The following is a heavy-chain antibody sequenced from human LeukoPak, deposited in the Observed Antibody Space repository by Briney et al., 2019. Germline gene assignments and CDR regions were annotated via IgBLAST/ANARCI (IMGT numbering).Heavy chain of an antibody. CDR2: ISSSSYI. J-gene: IGHJ6*03. V-gene: IGHV3-23*01. D-gene: IGHD2-15*01. CDR3: AKEGLDCSGGRCFYGYYYMDV. Sequence: PGGSLRLSCAASGFTFSSSAMSWVRQAPGKGLEWVSSISSSSYIYYADSVKGRFTISRDNSKNTLFLQMNSLTAEDTAVYYCAKEGLDCSGGRCFYGYYYMDVWGKGTTVTVSS. CDR1: GFTFSSSA.